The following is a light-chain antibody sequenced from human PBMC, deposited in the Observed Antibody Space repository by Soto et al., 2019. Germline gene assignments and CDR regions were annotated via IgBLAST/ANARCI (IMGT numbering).Light chain of an antibody. J-gene: IGKJ5*01. CDR3: QLYGISPH. V-gene: IGKV1-27*01. Sequence: DIPMTQSPSSRSASVGDRVTITGRASEDISNSLAWYQPRPGKVPNLLIYTASTLQSGVPSRFSGSASGTDFTLTIKRLEPEDFAVYYCQLYGISPHFGQGTRLEIK. CDR2: TAS. CDR1: EDISNS.